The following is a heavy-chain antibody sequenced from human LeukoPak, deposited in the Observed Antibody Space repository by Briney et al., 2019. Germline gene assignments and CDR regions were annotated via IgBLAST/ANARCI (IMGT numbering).Heavy chain of an antibody. D-gene: IGHD3-16*02. Sequence: GESLRLSCAASGFTFSSHSMNWVRQAPGKGLEWVSSISSSSSYIYYADSVKGRFTISRDNAKNSLYLQMNSLRAEDTAVYYCARDLNYDYIWGSYRPDYFDDWGQGTLVTVSS. V-gene: IGHV3-21*01. CDR3: ARDLNYDYIWGSYRPDYFDD. CDR1: GFTFSSHS. CDR2: ISSSSSYI. J-gene: IGHJ4*02.